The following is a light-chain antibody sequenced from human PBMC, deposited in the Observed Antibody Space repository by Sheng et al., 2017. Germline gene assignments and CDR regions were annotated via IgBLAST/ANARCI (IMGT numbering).Light chain of an antibody. Sequence: EIVLTQSPGTLSLSPGERATLSCRASQSLSTNYLAWYRQTPGQSPRLLIYGTFNRAPGIPDKFSGTGSGTDFTLTISSVEPEDFAVFYCQHYGSFPPTFGQGTTVAVK. V-gene: IGKV3-20*01. J-gene: IGKJ1*01. CDR2: GTF. CDR3: QHYGSFPPT. CDR1: QSLSTNY.